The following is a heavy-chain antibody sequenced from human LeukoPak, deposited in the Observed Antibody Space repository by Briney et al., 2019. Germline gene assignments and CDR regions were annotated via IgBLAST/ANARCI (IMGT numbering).Heavy chain of an antibody. D-gene: IGHD1-14*01. CDR1: GDSISRGNYY. Sequence: SQTLSLTCTVSGDSISRGNYYWSWIRQPPGKGLEWIGSIFYTGSTYYNPSLKSRVTLSVDTSKTQFSLKLNSVTAADTAVYYCARGRLNLDYWGQGALVTVSS. CDR2: IFYTGST. J-gene: IGHJ4*02. CDR3: ARGRLNLDY. V-gene: IGHV4-30-4*01.